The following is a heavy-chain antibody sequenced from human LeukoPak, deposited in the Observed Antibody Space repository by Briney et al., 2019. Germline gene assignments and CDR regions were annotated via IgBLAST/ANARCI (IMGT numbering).Heavy chain of an antibody. D-gene: IGHD4-17*01. V-gene: IGHV4-59*01. CDR2: IYYNGNT. Sequence: SETLSLTCTVSGGSIGRFHWSWIRQIRGKGLDHIGYIYYNGNTNYNPSLKSRVTMSVDASKNQFSLNVTSVTAADTAAYYCARVGNHGDYMIFDYWGQGTLVTVSS. J-gene: IGHJ4*02. CDR1: GGSIGRFH. CDR3: ARVGNHGDYMIFDY.